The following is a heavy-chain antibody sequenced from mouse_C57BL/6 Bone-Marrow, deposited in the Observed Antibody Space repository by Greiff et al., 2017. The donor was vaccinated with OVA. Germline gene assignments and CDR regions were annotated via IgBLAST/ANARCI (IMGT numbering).Heavy chain of an antibody. J-gene: IGHJ3*01. Sequence: EVKLVESGPGLAKPSQTLSLTCSVTGYSITSDYWNWIRKFPGKKLEYMGNISYRGSTYFNPYLERRLSITRDTSKNQYYLQLNSVTTEDTATNYCARGGPWFAYWGQGTRVTVSA. CDR2: ISYRGST. V-gene: IGHV3-8*01. CDR1: GYSITSDY. CDR3: ARGGPWFAY.